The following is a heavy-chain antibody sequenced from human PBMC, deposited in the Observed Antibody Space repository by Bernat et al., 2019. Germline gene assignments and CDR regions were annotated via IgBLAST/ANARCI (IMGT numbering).Heavy chain of an antibody. D-gene: IGHD3-3*01. Sequence: QLQLQESGPGLVKPSETLSLTCTVSGGSISSSSYYWGWIRQPPGKGLEWIGSIYYSGSTYYNPSLKSRVTISVDTSKNQFSLKLSSVTAADTAVYYCARHRYDFWSGWNWFDPWGQGTLVTVPS. CDR2: IYYSGST. V-gene: IGHV4-39*01. CDR1: GGSISSSSYY. CDR3: ARHRYDFWSGWNWFDP. J-gene: IGHJ5*02.